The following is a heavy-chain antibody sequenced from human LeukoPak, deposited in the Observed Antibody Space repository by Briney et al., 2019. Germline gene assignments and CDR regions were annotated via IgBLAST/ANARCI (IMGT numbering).Heavy chain of an antibody. J-gene: IGHJ6*02. CDR3: APIVGATTNYYYGMDV. V-gene: IGHV3-23*01. Sequence: GGSLRLSCAASGFTFSSYAMSWVRQAPGKGLEWVSAISGSGGSTYYADSVKGRFTISRDNSKNTLYLQMNSLRAEDTAVYYCAPIVGATTNYYYGMDVWGQGTTVTVSS. CDR2: ISGSGGST. CDR1: GFTFSSYA. D-gene: IGHD1-26*01.